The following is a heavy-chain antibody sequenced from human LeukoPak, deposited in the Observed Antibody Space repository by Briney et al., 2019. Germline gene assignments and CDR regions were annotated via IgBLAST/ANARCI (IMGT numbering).Heavy chain of an antibody. J-gene: IGHJ5*02. V-gene: IGHV3-30*04. CDR3: ARDPDYGDPNWFDP. CDR1: GFTFSSYA. D-gene: IGHD4-17*01. Sequence: GGSLRLSCAASGFTFSSYAMHWVRQAPGKGLEWVAVISYDGSNKYYADSVKGRFTISRDNSKNTLYLRMNSLRAEDTAVYYCARDPDYGDPNWFDPWGQGTLVTVSS. CDR2: ISYDGSNK.